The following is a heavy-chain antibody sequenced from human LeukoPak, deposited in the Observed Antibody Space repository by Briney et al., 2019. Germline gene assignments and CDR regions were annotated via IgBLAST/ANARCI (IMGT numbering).Heavy chain of an antibody. V-gene: IGHV4-39*01. CDR1: GGSISSSSYY. D-gene: IGHD3-10*01. Sequence: KPSATLSLTCTVSGGSISSSSYYWGWIRQPPGKGLEWIGSIYYSGSTYYNPSLKSRVTISVDTSKNQFSLKLSSVTAADTAVYYCARCRGNGRYYFDYWGQGTLVTVSS. J-gene: IGHJ4*02. CDR2: IYYSGST. CDR3: ARCRGNGRYYFDY.